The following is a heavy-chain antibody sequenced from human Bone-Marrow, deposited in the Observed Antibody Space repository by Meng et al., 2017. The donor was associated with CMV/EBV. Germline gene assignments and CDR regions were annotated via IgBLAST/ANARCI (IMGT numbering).Heavy chain of an antibody. CDR1: GYTSNGYY. D-gene: IGHD6-13*01. CDR3: VMAPTSGWYYFDY. J-gene: IGHJ4*02. V-gene: IGHV1-2*02. Sequence: ASVKVSCKASGYTSNGYYIHWVRQAPGQGLEWMAWINPTSGDTTYAQNFQGRVTLSRDLSISTAYMDLSRLRSDDTAVYFCVMAPTSGWYYFDYWAQGKRVTVAS. CDR2: INPTSGDT.